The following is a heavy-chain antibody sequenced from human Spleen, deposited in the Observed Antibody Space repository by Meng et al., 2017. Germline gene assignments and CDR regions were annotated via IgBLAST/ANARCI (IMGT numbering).Heavy chain of an antibody. J-gene: IGHJ4*01. Sequence: EVQLLESGGGLVQSGGSLRLSCVASGFSFNTYAMNWVRQAPGKGLEWVSTISSDGDDTYYADSVKGRFTISRDNSKNTLYLQMNSLRAEDTAVYYCAGGYYYGDYWGHGTLVTVSS. CDR2: ISSDGDDT. V-gene: IGHV3-23*01. CDR1: GFSFNTYA. D-gene: IGHD3-22*01. CDR3: AGGYYYGDY.